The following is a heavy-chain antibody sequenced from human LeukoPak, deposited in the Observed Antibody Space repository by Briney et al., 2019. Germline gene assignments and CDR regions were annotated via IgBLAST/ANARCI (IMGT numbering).Heavy chain of an antibody. J-gene: IGHJ4*02. CDR2: IKSKTDGGTR. Sequence: GGSLRLSCAASGFTFSDTWMSWVRQLPGKGLEWVGRIKSKTDGGTRDYAAPVKGRFTISRHDSKNTLYLQMNSLKTEDTGIYYCTTDYVWGSYEVYWGQGTLVTVSS. V-gene: IGHV3-15*01. CDR3: TTDYVWGSYEVY. CDR1: GFTFSDTW. D-gene: IGHD3-16*01.